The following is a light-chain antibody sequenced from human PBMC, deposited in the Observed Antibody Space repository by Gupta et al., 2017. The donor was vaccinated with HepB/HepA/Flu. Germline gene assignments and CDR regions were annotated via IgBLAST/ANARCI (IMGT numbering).Light chain of an antibody. Sequence: DIVMTQSPLSLPVTPGEPASISCRSSQSLLHSNGYNYLDWYMQKPGQSPQLLIYLGSNRASGVPDRFSGSGSGTDFTLKISRVEAEDVGVYYCMQALQTPPTFGQGTRLGIK. V-gene: IGKV2-28*01. J-gene: IGKJ5*01. CDR3: MQALQTPPT. CDR1: QSLLHSNGYNY. CDR2: LGS.